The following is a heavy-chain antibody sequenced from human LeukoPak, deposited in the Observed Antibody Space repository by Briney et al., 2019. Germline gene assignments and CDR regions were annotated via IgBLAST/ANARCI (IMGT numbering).Heavy chain of an antibody. D-gene: IGHD1-26*01. CDR1: GYTFTGHY. CDR2: INPNSGGT. CDR3: ARGREVGSTDDAFDI. J-gene: IGHJ3*02. Sequence: ASVKVSCKASGYTFTGHYMHWVRQAPGQGLEWMGRINPNSGGTNYAQKFQGRVTMTRDTSISTDYMELSSLRSDDTAVYYCARGREVGSTDDAFDIWGQGTMVTVSS. V-gene: IGHV1-2*06.